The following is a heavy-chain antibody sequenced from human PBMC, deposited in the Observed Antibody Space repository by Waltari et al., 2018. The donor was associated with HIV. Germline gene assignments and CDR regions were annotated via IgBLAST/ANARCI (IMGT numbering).Heavy chain of an antibody. CDR3: AKGCGSGYYYYGMDV. V-gene: IGHV3-23*01. D-gene: IGHD2-21*01. CDR2: ISGSGGST. J-gene: IGHJ6*02. CDR1: GFTFSSYA. Sequence: AASGFTFSSYAMSWVRQAPGKGLEWVSAISGSGGSTYYADSVKGRFTISRDNSKNTLYLQMNSLRAEDTAVYYCAKGCGSGYYYYGMDVWGQGTTVTVSS.